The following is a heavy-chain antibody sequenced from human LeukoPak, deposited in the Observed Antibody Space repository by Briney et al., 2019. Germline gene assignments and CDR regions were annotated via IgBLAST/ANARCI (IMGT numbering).Heavy chain of an antibody. V-gene: IGHV4-59*01. CDR1: GGSISSYY. CDR3: ARALGKQWLGY. D-gene: IGHD6-19*01. Sequence: SETLSPTCTVSGGSISSYYWSWIRQPPGKGLEWIGYIYYSGSTNYNPSLKSRVTISVDTSKNQFSLKLGSVTAADTAVYYCARALGKQWLGYWGQGTLVTVSS. CDR2: IYYSGST. J-gene: IGHJ4*02.